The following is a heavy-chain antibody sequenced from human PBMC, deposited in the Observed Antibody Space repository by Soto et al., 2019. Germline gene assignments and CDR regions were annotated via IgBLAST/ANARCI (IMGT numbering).Heavy chain of an antibody. D-gene: IGHD4-17*01. J-gene: IGHJ2*01. CDR2: ISSSSSYT. V-gene: IGHV3-11*05. Sequence: QVQLVESGGGLVKPGGSLRLSCAASGFTFSDYYMSWIRQAPGKGLEWVSYISSSSSYTNYADSVKGRFTISRDNAKNSLYLQMNSLRAEDTAVYYCARDMGYGGKIHWYFDLWGRGTLVTVSS. CDR3: ARDMGYGGKIHWYFDL. CDR1: GFTFSDYY.